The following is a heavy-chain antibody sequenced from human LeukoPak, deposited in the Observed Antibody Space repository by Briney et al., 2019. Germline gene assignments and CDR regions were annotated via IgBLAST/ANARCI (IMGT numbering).Heavy chain of an antibody. J-gene: IGHJ6*03. CDR1: GGTFSSYA. Sequence: SVKVSCKASGGTFSSYAISWVRQAPGQGLEWMGGITPIFGTANYAQKFQGRVTITADKSTSTAYMELSSLRSEDTAVYYCARGTGYSSSWYMDYYYYYMDVWGKGTTVTISS. D-gene: IGHD6-13*01. CDR2: ITPIFGTA. CDR3: ARGTGYSSSWYMDYYYYYMDV. V-gene: IGHV1-69*06.